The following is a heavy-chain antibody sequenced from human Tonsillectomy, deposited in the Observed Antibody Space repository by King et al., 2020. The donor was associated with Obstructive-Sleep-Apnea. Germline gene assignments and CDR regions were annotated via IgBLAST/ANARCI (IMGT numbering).Heavy chain of an antibody. CDR1: GFTFSSYA. CDR3: AKCYDSSLTAIDY. D-gene: IGHD3-22*01. CDR2: ISGRGTST. Sequence: VQLVESGGDLVQPGGSLRLSCAASGFTFSSYAMNWVRQAPWKGLEWVSAISGRGTSTYYADSVKGRFTISRDNSRSSLYLQLNSLRAEDTAVYYCAKCYDSSLTAIDYWGLGTLVTVSS. J-gene: IGHJ4*02. V-gene: IGHV3-23*04.